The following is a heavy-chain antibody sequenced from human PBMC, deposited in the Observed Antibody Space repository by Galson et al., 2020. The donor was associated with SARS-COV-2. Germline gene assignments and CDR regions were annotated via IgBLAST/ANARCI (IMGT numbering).Heavy chain of an antibody. CDR2: INPKSGGT. Sequence: ASVKVSCKASGYTFTDYYIHWVRQAPGQGLEWMGWINPKSGGTNYAQKFEGRVTMTRDTSITTAYMELSRLRADDTAVYYCARLRYYDVLTGYMVDVGGQGTMVTVS. CDR3: ARLRYYDVLTGYMVDV. J-gene: IGHJ6*02. V-gene: IGHV1-2*02. CDR1: GYTFTDYY. D-gene: IGHD3-9*01.